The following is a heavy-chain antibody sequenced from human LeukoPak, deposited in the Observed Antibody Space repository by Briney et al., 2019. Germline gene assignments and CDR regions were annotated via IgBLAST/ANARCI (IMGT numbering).Heavy chain of an antibody. D-gene: IGHD7-27*01. V-gene: IGHV4-59*11. CDR2: IYYSGST. Sequence: SETLSLTCTVSDGSISSHYWSWIRQPPGKGLEWIGYIYYSGSTNYNPSLKSRVTISVDTSKNQFSLKLSSVTAADTAVYYCARVPTPSGDYYYYMDVWGKGTTVTVSS. J-gene: IGHJ6*03. CDR1: DGSISSHY. CDR3: ARVPTPSGDYYYYMDV.